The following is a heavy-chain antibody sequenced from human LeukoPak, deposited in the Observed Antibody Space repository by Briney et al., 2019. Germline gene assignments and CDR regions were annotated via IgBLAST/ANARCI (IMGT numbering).Heavy chain of an antibody. CDR1: GLTFSDHW. Sequence: GGSLRLSCAASGLTFSDHWMHWARQAPGKGLVWVSRIYSDGSSTTYADSVKGRFTISRDNAKNTLYLQMNSLRAEDTAVYYCARGGSAVNWFDPWGQGTLVTVSS. J-gene: IGHJ5*02. D-gene: IGHD3-16*01. CDR2: IYSDGSST. CDR3: ARGGSAVNWFDP. V-gene: IGHV3-74*01.